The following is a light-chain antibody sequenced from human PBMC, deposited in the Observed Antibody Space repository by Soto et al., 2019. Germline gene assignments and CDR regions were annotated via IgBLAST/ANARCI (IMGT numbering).Light chain of an antibody. CDR1: QNINGN. V-gene: IGKV3-15*01. J-gene: IGKJ4*01. CDR2: RTS. CDR3: QQYNNWPRAT. Sequence: EIVMTQSPATLSVSPGERATLSCKASQNINGNLAWYQQKPGQAPRLLMFRTSTRATGFPARFSASGSGTEFNLTISSLQSEDFAIYYCQQYNNWPRATFGGGTKV.